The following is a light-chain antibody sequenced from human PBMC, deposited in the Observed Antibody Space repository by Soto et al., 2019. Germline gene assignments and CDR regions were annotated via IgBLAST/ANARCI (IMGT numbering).Light chain of an antibody. V-gene: IGKV1-6*01. CDR2: AAS. Sequence: AIQMTHSPSSLSASVGDRVTITCRASQGIRNDLGWYQQKPGKAPKLLIYAASSLQSGVPSRFSGSGSGTDFTLTISSLQPEDFATYYCLKDYNYPLTFGGGTKVEI. J-gene: IGKJ4*01. CDR3: LKDYNYPLT. CDR1: QGIRND.